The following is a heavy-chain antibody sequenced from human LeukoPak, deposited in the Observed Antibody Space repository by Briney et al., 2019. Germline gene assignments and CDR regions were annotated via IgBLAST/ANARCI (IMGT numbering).Heavy chain of an antibody. V-gene: IGHV3-30*02. CDR2: IPYDGNNK. CDR1: GFTFSSYA. Sequence: GGSLRLSCAASGFTFSSYAMSWVRQAPGKGLEWVAFIPYDGNNKFYADSVKGRFTISRDNSKNTLYLQMNSLRAEDTSVYYCAKGVGGSVNYYYMDVWGKGTTVTVSS. CDR3: AKGVGGSVNYYYMDV. D-gene: IGHD3-10*01. J-gene: IGHJ6*03.